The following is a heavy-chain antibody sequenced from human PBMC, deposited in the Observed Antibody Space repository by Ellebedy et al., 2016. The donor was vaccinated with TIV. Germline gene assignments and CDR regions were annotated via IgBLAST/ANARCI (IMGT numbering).Heavy chain of an antibody. CDR1: GFTFSDYY. J-gene: IGHJ3*02. D-gene: IGHD2-2*01. CDR3: ARELIVVVPAATEGYAFDI. Sequence: GESLKISXVASGFTFSDYYMSWIRQAPGKGLEWVSYISSSSSYTNYADSVKGRFTISRDNAKNSLYLQMNSLRAEDTAVYYCARELIVVVPAATEGYAFDIWGQGTMVTVSS. CDR2: ISSSSSYT. V-gene: IGHV3-11*06.